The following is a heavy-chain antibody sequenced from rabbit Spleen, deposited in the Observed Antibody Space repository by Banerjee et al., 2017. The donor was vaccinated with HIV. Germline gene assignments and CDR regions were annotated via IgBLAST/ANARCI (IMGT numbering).Heavy chain of an antibody. CDR1: GFSFSSSYW. CDR2: IYISSGNT. D-gene: IGHD6-1*01. V-gene: IGHV1S45*01. Sequence: QEQLVESGGGLVQPEGSLTLTCTASGFSFSSSYWICWVRQAPGKGLEWIGCIYISSGNTWYASWVNGRFTISSDNAQNTLYLQLNSLTAADTATYFCVREAGYGGYGDGNLWGPGTLVTVS. J-gene: IGHJ4*01. CDR3: VREAGYGGYGDGNL.